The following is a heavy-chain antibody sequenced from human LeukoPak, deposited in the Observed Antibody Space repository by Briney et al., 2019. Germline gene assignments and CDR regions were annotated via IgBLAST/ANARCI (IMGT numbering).Heavy chain of an antibody. CDR2: ISSSESA. Sequence: PSETLSLTCSVSGDSLGIYKWSWIRQPPGKGLEWIAHISSSESAIYNPLLMSRVSMSVDTSKNQYSLRLTSVTAADTAVYYCARARRWRWLQDQAGGYYFDYWGQGTLVTVSS. V-gene: IGHV4-4*09. CDR1: GDSLGIYK. J-gene: IGHJ4*02. D-gene: IGHD5-24*01. CDR3: ARARRWRWLQDQAGGYYFDY.